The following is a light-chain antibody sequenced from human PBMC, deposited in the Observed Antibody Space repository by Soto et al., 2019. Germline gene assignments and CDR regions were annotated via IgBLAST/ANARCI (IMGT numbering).Light chain of an antibody. CDR2: AAS. CDR1: QGIDNH. Sequence: DIQMTQSPSSLSASLGDRVTITCRASQGIDNHLAWYQQKPGKAPKLLIYAASTLHSGVPSRFTGSGSGTDFTLTISSLQPVDAATYYCQKCKVAPFTFGGGTKVEI. V-gene: IGKV1-27*01. J-gene: IGKJ4*01. CDR3: QKCKVAPFT.